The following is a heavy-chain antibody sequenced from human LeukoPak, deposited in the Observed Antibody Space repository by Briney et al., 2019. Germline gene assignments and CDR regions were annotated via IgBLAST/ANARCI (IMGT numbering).Heavy chain of an antibody. Sequence: PGGSLRLSCTASGFSFSSYGMHWVLQAPGKGLEWVAIIWYDGSTKYYADSVKGRFTISRDNSRNTLYLQMNSLRAEDTAVYYCARGLRYFDWSQKWFNPWAQGPLVTVSS. V-gene: IGHV3-33*01. CDR2: IWYDGSTK. D-gene: IGHD3-9*01. J-gene: IGHJ5*02. CDR1: GFSFSSYG. CDR3: ARGLRYFDWSQKWFNP.